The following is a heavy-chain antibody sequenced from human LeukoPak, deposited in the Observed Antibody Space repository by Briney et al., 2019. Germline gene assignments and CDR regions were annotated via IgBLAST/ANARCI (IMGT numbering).Heavy chain of an antibody. V-gene: IGHV1-3*03. CDR1: GYTFTSYA. CDR2: INAGNGNT. J-gene: IGHJ4*02. D-gene: IGHD3-10*01. CDR3: ARTYYYGSGSYYQPQYYFDY. Sequence: GASVKVSCKASGYTFTSYAMHWVRQAPGQRLEWMGWINAGNGNTKYSQEFQGRVTITRDTSASTAYMELSSLRSEDMAVYYCARTYYYGSGSYYQPQYYFDYWGQGTLVTVSS.